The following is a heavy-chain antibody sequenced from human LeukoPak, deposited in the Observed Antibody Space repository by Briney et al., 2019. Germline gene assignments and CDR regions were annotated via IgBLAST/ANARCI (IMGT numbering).Heavy chain of an antibody. CDR1: GFTFSTFA. D-gene: IGHD2-15*01. V-gene: IGHV3-33*01. CDR2: IWYDGSND. CDR3: EAETPCSGGNCYRGPFDY. J-gene: IGHJ4*02. Sequence: GRSLRLSCAASGFTFSTFAMHWVRQAPGKGLEWMAAIWYDGSNDYYVDSVKGRFTISRDNSKNTLFLQMNSLRAEDTAVYYCEAETPCSGGNCYRGPFDYWGQGTLVTVSS.